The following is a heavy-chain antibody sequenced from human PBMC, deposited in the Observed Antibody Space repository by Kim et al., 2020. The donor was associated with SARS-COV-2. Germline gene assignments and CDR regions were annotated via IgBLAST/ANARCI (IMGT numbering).Heavy chain of an antibody. CDR1: GYTFTTYG. J-gene: IGHJ4*02. CDR2: ISVYNGNT. D-gene: IGHD3-3*01. CDR3: ARHGGFLEWILRDYFDY. V-gene: IGHV1-18*01. Sequence: ASVKVSCKASGYTFTTYGISWVRQAPGQGLEWMGWISVYNGNTNYAQNLQGRVTMTTDTSTSTAYMELRSLRSDDTAVYYCARHGGFLEWILRDYFDYWGQGTLVTVSS.